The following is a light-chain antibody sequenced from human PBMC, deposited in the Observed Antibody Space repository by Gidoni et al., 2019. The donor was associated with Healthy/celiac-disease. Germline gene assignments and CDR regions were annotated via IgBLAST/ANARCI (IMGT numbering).Light chain of an antibody. J-gene: IGKJ1*01. Sequence: DIQMTQSPSTLSPSVGDRVTITCRASQSISSWLAWYQQKPGKAPKLLIYDASNLESGVPSRSSGSGSGTEFTLTISSLQPDDFATYFCQQYNSYSWTFGQGTKVEIK. CDR3: QQYNSYSWT. CDR2: DAS. V-gene: IGKV1-5*01. CDR1: QSISSW.